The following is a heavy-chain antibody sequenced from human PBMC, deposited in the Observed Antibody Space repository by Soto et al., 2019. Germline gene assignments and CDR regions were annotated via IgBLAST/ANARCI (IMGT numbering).Heavy chain of an antibody. Sequence: SETLSLTCTVSGDSITGSHWNWIRQPLGKPLEWIGYIYYRGSTNYNPSLKSRLTLSVDTSKNQIFLRLNSVTAADTAVYYCARGRCSGGSCYSFVSAYYFDYWGQGTLVTVSS. D-gene: IGHD2-15*01. V-gene: IGHV4-59*01. J-gene: IGHJ4*02. CDR3: ARGRCSGGSCYSFVSAYYFDY. CDR2: IYYRGST. CDR1: GDSITGSH.